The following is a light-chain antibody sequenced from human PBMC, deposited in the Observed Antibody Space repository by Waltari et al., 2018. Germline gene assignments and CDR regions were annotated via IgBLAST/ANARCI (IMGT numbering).Light chain of an antibody. CDR3: MQTTHSPRT. V-gene: IGKV2-30*02. CDR2: KVS. CDR1: QSLVHSDGRTY. Sequence: DVEMTQSPVSLPVRLGQPASISCRSSQSLVHSDGRTYLNWFQQRPGQSPRRLIYKVSNREAGVPDRFRGSGSGTDFTLKIRRVEAEDIAEYYCMQTTHSPRTFGQGTKVEI. J-gene: IGKJ1*01.